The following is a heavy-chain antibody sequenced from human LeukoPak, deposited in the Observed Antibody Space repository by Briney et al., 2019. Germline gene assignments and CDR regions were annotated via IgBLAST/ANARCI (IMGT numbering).Heavy chain of an antibody. J-gene: IGHJ3*02. Sequence: ASVKVSCKASGYTFTSYYMHWVRQAPGQGLEWMGIINPSGGSTNYAQKLQGRVTMTTDTSTSTAYMELRSLRSDDTAVYYCARDTHIVVVTAADAFDIWGQGTMVTVSS. D-gene: IGHD2-21*02. CDR1: GYTFTSYY. CDR3: ARDTHIVVVTAADAFDI. V-gene: IGHV1-46*01. CDR2: INPSGGST.